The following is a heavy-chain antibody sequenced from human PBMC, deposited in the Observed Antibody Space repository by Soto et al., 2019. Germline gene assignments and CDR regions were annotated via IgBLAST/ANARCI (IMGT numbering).Heavy chain of an antibody. D-gene: IGHD6-19*01. CDR2: ISWNSGSI. V-gene: IGHV3-9*01. Sequence: DVQLVESGGGLVQPGRSLRLSCAASGFTFDDYAMHWVRQAPGKGLEWVSGISWNSGSIGYADSVKGRFTISRDNAKNSLYLQMNSLRAEDTALYYCAKDVQGAVAVAGHFDYWGQGTLVTVSS. CDR1: GFTFDDYA. CDR3: AKDVQGAVAVAGHFDY. J-gene: IGHJ4*02.